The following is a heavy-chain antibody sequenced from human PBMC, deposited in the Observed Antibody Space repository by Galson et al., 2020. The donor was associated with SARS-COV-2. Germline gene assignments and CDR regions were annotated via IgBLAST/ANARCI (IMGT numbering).Heavy chain of an antibody. V-gene: IGHV3-30*03. CDR1: GFTFSSYG. CDR2: ISYDGSNK. Sequence: GESMKISCAASGFTFSSYGMHWVRQAPGKGLEWVAVISYDGSNKYYADSVKGRFTISRDNSKNTLYLQMNSLRAEDTAVYYCARELSYYGRDVWGQGTTGTVCS. D-gene: IGHD2-8*01. J-gene: IGHJ6*02. CDR3: ARELSYYGRDV.